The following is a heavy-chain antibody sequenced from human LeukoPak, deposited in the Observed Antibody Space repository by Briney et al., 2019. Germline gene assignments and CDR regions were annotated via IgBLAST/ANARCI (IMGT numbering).Heavy chain of an antibody. Sequence: PGGSLRLSCAASGFTFDDYAMHWVRQAPGKGLEWVSGISWNSGSIGYADSVKGRFTISRDNAKNSLYLQMNSLRAEDTALYYCAKGTRDSKQWFGELGFDYWGQGTLVTVSS. CDR1: GFTFDDYA. D-gene: IGHD3-10*01. V-gene: IGHV3-9*01. CDR2: ISWNSGSI. CDR3: AKGTRDSKQWFGELGFDY. J-gene: IGHJ4*02.